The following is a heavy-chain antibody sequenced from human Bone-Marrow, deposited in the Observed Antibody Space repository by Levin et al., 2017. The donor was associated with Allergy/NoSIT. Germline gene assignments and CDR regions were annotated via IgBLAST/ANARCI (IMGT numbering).Heavy chain of an antibody. Sequence: LSLPCAASGFNFRTSNMNWVRQAPGKGLEWVSSITRSSDYMYYADSVKGRFTISRDNAKNSLFLQMNSLRVDDTAVYYCAKDRTYGILWNYGMDVWGQGTTVTVSS. D-gene: IGHD4-17*01. CDR1: GFNFRTSN. CDR3: AKDRTYGILWNYGMDV. CDR2: ITRSSDYM. V-gene: IGHV3-21*01. J-gene: IGHJ6*02.